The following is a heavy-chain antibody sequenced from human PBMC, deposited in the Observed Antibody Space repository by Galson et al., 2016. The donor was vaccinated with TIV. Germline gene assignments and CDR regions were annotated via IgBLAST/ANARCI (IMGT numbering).Heavy chain of an antibody. Sequence: SVKVSCKVSGGIFRSHAISWVRQAPGQGLEWMGGIIAIFGTTDYAQKFQGRFTVTTDTSTNTAYMELWNLRSDDTAVYYCARSGYTYGLVGLPSSFWYLGLWGPGTLITGSS. D-gene: IGHD5-18*01. J-gene: IGHJ2*01. CDR2: IIAIFGTT. CDR1: GGIFRSHA. CDR3: ARSGYTYGLVGLPSSFWYLGL. V-gene: IGHV1-69*05.